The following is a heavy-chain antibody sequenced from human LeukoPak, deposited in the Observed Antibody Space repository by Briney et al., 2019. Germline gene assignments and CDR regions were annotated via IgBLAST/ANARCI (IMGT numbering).Heavy chain of an antibody. CDR3: ARDPAYYYDSSGYYLGWFDP. CDR1: GGTFSSYA. D-gene: IGHD3-22*01. V-gene: IGHV1-69*01. J-gene: IGHJ5*02. Sequence: SVKVSCKASGGTFSSYAISWVRQAPGQGLEWMGGIIPIFGTANYAQKFQGRVTITADESTSTAYMELSSLRSEDTAVYYCARDPAYYYDSSGYYLGWFDPWGQGTLVTVSS. CDR2: IIPIFGTA.